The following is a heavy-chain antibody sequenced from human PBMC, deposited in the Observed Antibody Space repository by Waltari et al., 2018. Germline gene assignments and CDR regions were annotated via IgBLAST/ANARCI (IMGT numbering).Heavy chain of an antibody. J-gene: IGHJ6*02. CDR3: ATHDSSGYSFDYGMDV. CDR2: IYPGDSDT. CDR1: GYSFTSYW. V-gene: IGHV5-51*03. Sequence: EVQLVQSGAEVKKQGESLKISCKGSGYSFTSYWIGWVRQIPGKGLEWMGIIYPGDSDTRYSPSFQGQVTISADKSISTAYLQWSSLKASDTAMYYCATHDSSGYSFDYGMDVWGQGTTVTVSS. D-gene: IGHD3-22*01.